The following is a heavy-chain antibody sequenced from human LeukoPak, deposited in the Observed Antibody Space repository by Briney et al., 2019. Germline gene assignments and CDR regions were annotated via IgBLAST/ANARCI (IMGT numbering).Heavy chain of an antibody. CDR3: ARAIRHYDILTGYYNNERYYFDY. CDR2: FDPEDVET. Sequence: ASVKVSCKVSGNTFTDLSMNWVRQAPGKGLEWMGGFDPEDVETIYAQKFQGRVTMTTDTSTSTAYMELRSLRSDDTAVYYCARAIRHYDILTGYYNNERYYFDYWGQGTLVTVSS. D-gene: IGHD3-9*01. J-gene: IGHJ4*02. V-gene: IGHV1-24*01. CDR1: GNTFTDLS.